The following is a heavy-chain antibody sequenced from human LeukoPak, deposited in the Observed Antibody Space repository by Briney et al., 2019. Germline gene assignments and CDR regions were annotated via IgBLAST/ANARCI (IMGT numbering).Heavy chain of an antibody. D-gene: IGHD6-19*01. Sequence: GGSLRLSCAASGFIFSRYSMNWVRQTPGRGLEWVASISSSSNYMYYTDSVKGRFTISRDNAKNSLYLQMNSLRAEDTAVYYCARDLYGYSSGWYPSGDYWGQGTLVTVSS. V-gene: IGHV3-21*01. CDR1: GFIFSRYS. CDR3: ARDLYGYSSGWYPSGDY. CDR2: ISSSSNYM. J-gene: IGHJ4*02.